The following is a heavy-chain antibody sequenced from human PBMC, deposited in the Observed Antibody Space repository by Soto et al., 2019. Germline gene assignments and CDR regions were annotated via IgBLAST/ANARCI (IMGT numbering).Heavy chain of an antibody. V-gene: IGHV3-23*01. CDR2: VGGDASDT. D-gene: IGHD2-21*01. CDR3: AKDFIPRNSIYDPFDI. CDR1: GFNFGNYA. Sequence: EVQLLESGGGLVQPGGSLEVSCRASGFNFGNYAMSWVRQAPGKGPEWVSSVGGDASDTHYADSVRGRFTISRDNSKNPLYLHMNSLRAEDTAIYFCAKDFIPRNSIYDPFDIWGQGTTVSVSS. J-gene: IGHJ3*02.